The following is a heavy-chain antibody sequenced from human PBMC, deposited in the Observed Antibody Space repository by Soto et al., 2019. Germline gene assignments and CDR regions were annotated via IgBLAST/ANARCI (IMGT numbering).Heavy chain of an antibody. CDR1: GGTFSSYA. CDR2: IIPIFGTA. Sequence: QVQLVQSGAEVKKPGSSVKVSCKASGGTFSSYAISWVRQAPGQGLEWMGGIIPIFGTANYAQKFQGRVTITADESRSPAYMELSSLRSEDTAVYYCAREIYYVGANTGNWFDPWGQGTLVTVSS. D-gene: IGHD1-26*01. J-gene: IGHJ5*02. V-gene: IGHV1-69*01. CDR3: AREIYYVGANTGNWFDP.